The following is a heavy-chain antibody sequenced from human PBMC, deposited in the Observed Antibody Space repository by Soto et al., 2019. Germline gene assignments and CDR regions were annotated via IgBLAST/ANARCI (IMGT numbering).Heavy chain of an antibody. CDR2: TYYRSKWYN. CDR3: AREYSSSWGVYYYYYMDV. Sequence: QSQTLSLPCAISGDSVSSNSAAWNWIRQSPSRGLEWLGRTYYRSKWYNDYAVSVKSRITINPDTSKNQFSLQLNSVTPEDTAVYYCAREYSSSWGVYYYYYMDVWGKGTTVTVSS. J-gene: IGHJ6*03. D-gene: IGHD6-6*01. CDR1: GDSVSSNSAA. V-gene: IGHV6-1*01.